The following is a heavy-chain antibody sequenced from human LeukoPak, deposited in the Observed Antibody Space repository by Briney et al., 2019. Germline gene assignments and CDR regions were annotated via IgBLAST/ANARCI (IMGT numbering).Heavy chain of an antibody. CDR1: GFTFSSYA. Sequence: GGSLRLSCAASGFTFSSYAMHWVRQAPGKGLEWVAVISYDGSNKYYADSVKGRFTISRDNSKNTLYLQMNSLRAEDTAVYYCVRPPVRGVLDAFDIWGQGTMVTVSS. J-gene: IGHJ3*02. CDR3: VRPPVRGVLDAFDI. V-gene: IGHV3-30*04. CDR2: ISYDGSNK. D-gene: IGHD3-10*01.